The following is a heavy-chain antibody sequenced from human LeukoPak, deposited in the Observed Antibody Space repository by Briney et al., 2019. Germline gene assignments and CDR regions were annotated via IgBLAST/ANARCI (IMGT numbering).Heavy chain of an antibody. V-gene: IGHV4-4*07. D-gene: IGHD3-9*01. J-gene: IGHJ5*02. CDR2: IYTRGST. CDR1: GGSINNYY. CDR3: ARSFLLRYFDWLSQFDP. Sequence: SETLSLTCTVSGGSINNYYWSWIRQPAGKGLEWIGRIYTRGSTNYNPSLKSRVTMSVDTSKNQFSLKLSSVTAADTAVYYCARSFLLRYFDWLSQFDPWGQGTLVTVSS.